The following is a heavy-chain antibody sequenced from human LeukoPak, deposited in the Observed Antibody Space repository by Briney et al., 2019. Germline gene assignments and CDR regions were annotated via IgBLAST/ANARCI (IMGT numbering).Heavy chain of an antibody. D-gene: IGHD6-19*01. CDR1: GYTFTGYY. V-gene: IGHV1-2*02. CDR2: INPNSGGT. Sequence: ASVKVSCKASGYTFTGYYMHWVRQAPGQGLEGMGWINPNSGGTNYAQKFQGRVTMTRDTSISTAYMELSRLRSDDTAVYYCASSVAGTFLYYMDVWGKGTTVTISS. J-gene: IGHJ6*03. CDR3: ASSVAGTFLYYMDV.